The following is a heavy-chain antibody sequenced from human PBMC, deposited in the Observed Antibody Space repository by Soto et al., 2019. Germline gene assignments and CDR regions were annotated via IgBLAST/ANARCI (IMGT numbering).Heavy chain of an antibody. V-gene: IGHV1-18*01. CDR3: ARDDGYCSGGSCYNALDI. J-gene: IGHJ3*02. D-gene: IGHD2-15*01. CDR2: ISAYNGNT. CDR1: GYTFTSYG. Sequence: ASVKVSCKASGYTFTSYGISWVRQAPGQGLEWMGWISAYNGNTNYAQKLQGRVTMTTDTSTSTAYMELRSLRSDDTAVYYCARDDGYCSGGSCYNALDIWGQRTTVTVSS.